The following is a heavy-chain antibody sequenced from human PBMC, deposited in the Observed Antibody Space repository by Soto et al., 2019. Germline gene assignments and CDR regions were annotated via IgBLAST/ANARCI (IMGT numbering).Heavy chain of an antibody. CDR3: TRALERRPVFDY. Sequence: EVQLVESGGGLVQPGRSLRLSCTASGFTFGDYAMSWFRQAPGKGLEWVGFIRSKAYGGTTEYVASVKGRFTISRYDSNSIAYLQMNSLKTEDTAVYYCTRALERRPVFDYWGQGTLVTVSS. J-gene: IGHJ4*02. CDR2: IRSKAYGGTT. CDR1: GFTFGDYA. V-gene: IGHV3-49*03. D-gene: IGHD1-1*01.